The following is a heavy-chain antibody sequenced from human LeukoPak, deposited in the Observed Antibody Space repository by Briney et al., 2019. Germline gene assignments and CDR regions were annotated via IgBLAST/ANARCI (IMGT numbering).Heavy chain of an antibody. J-gene: IGHJ4*02. Sequence: GGSLRLSCAASGFTVSSNYMSWVRQAPGKGLEWVSIIYSGDNTYYADSVKGRFTISRDNSKNTLYLQMHSLRAEDTAVYYCAKGGSGSYYIYYFDYWGQGTLVTVSS. CDR2: IYSGDNT. D-gene: IGHD3-10*01. CDR3: AKGGSGSYYIYYFDY. V-gene: IGHV3-53*01. CDR1: GFTVSSNY.